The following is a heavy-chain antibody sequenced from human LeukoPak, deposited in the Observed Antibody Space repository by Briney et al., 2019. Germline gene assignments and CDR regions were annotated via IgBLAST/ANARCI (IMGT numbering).Heavy chain of an antibody. CDR3: ARHEHGWDGYVWGSYRPLDY. CDR1: GGSMSSSTYY. J-gene: IGHJ4*02. D-gene: IGHD3-16*02. CDR2: IYYTGST. Sequence: SETLSLTCTVSGGSMSSSTYYWGWIRQPPGKGLEWVGSIYYTGSTYYNPSLKSRVTISVDTSKNQFSLKMTSVTAADTAVYYCARHEHGWDGYVWGSYRPLDYWGQGTLVTVSS. V-gene: IGHV4-39*01.